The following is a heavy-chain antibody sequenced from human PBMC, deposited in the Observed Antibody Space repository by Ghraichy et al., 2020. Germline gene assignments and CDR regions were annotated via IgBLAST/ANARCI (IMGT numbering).Heavy chain of an antibody. D-gene: IGHD2-15*01. CDR2: VSFNGNT. CDR1: GGSFSNHF. Sequence: SETLSLTCTVSGGSFSNHFWTWIRQTPEKKLEWIGYVSFNGNTDYKPSLKSRVTISIDTSKSQFSMKLTSVTVADTAVYYCARGRLIGLGDAFDIWSLGTVVTVSS. J-gene: IGHJ3*02. CDR3: ARGRLIGLGDAFDI. V-gene: IGHV4-59*11.